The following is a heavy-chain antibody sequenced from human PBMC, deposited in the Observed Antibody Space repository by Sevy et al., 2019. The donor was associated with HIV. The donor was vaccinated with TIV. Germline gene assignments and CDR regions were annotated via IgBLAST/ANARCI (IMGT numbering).Heavy chain of an antibody. J-gene: IGHJ4*02. D-gene: IGHD3-10*01. CDR1: GFTFSNAW. CDR3: TPDSRKRGLSALLDY. V-gene: IGHV3-15*01. Sequence: GGSLRLSCAASGFTFSNAWMSWVRQAPGKGLEWVGRIKSKTKGGKTDYPAPVKGRFTISREDSKNTLYLQVNSLKTDDTAIYYCTPDSRKRGLSALLDYWGQGTLVTVSS. CDR2: IKSKTKGGKT.